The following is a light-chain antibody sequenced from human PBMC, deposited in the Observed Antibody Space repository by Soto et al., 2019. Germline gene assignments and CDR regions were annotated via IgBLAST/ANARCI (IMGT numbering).Light chain of an antibody. CDR1: QSVSSSH. Sequence: IVLTQSPGTLSLSPGERATLSCRASQSVSSSHLAWYQHKPGQAPRLLIYAASSRATGSPDRFSGGGSGTDVTLTISRLEPEDFAVYYCQQYNNWPWTFGLGTKVEIK. J-gene: IGKJ1*01. CDR2: AAS. V-gene: IGKV3-20*01. CDR3: QQYNNWPWT.